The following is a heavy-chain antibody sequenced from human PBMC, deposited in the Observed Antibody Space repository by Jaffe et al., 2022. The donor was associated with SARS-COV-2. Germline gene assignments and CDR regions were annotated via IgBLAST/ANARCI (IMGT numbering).Heavy chain of an antibody. CDR2: IHGAGTRT. Sequence: EVQMLESGGGLVQPGGSLRLSCSASGFTFSSYAMYWVRQAPGKGLEWVSGIHGAGTRTFYADSVRGRFTISRDNSKNTLYLQMNSLRADDTAVYYCAKEFSSSWMTASDFWGPGTLVAVSS. CDR3: AKEFSSSWMTASDF. V-gene: IGHV3-23*01. CDR1: GFTFSSYA. J-gene: IGHJ4*02. D-gene: IGHD6-13*01.